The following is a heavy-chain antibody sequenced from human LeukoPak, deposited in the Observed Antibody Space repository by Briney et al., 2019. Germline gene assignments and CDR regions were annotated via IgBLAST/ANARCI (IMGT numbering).Heavy chain of an antibody. V-gene: IGHV4-34*01. D-gene: IGHD3-10*01. Sequence: PSETLSLTCAVYGGSFSGYYWSWIRQPPGKGLEWIGEINHSGSTNYNPSLKSRVTISVGTSKNQFSLKLSSVTAADTAVYYCARRPLLWFGELGLQKGWFDPWGQGTLVTVSS. CDR1: GGSFSGYY. CDR2: INHSGST. CDR3: ARRPLLWFGELGLQKGWFDP. J-gene: IGHJ5*02.